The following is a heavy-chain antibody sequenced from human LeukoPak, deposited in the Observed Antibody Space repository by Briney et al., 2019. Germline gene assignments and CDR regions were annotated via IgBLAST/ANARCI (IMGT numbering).Heavy chain of an antibody. J-gene: IGHJ4*02. Sequence: ASVKVSCKASGYTFTGYYMHWVRQAPGQGLEWMGWINPNSGGTNYAQKFQGRVTVTRDTSISTAYMELSRLRSDDTAVYYCARGYDSSGPARDYWGQGTLVTVSS. CDR3: ARGYDSSGPARDY. CDR2: INPNSGGT. V-gene: IGHV1-2*02. D-gene: IGHD3-22*01. CDR1: GYTFTGYY.